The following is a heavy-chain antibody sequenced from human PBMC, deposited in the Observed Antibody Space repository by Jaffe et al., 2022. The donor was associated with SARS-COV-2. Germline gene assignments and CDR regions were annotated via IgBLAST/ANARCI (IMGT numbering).Heavy chain of an antibody. CDR2: IYSGGST. CDR1: GFTVSSNY. Sequence: EVQLVESGGGLIQPGGSLRLSCAASGFTVSSNYMSWVRQAPGKGLEWVSVIYSGGSTYYADSVKGRFTISRDNSKNTLYLQMNSLRAEDTAVYYCARDLAAGLDYYYGMDVWGQGTTVTVSS. CDR3: ARDLAAGLDYYYGMDV. D-gene: IGHD1-1*01. J-gene: IGHJ6*02. V-gene: IGHV3-53*01.